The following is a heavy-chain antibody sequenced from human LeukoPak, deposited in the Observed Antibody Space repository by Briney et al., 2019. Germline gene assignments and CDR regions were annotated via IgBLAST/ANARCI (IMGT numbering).Heavy chain of an antibody. CDR1: GFTFSSYA. Sequence: GGSLRLSCAASGFTFSSYAMSWVRQAPGKGLEWVSAISGSGGSTYYADSVKGRFTISRDNSKDTLYLQMNSLRAEDTAVYYCATYSYNNAREFQYWGQGTLVTVSS. V-gene: IGHV3-23*01. D-gene: IGHD3-10*01. CDR2: ISGSGGST. J-gene: IGHJ1*01. CDR3: ATYSYNNAREFQY.